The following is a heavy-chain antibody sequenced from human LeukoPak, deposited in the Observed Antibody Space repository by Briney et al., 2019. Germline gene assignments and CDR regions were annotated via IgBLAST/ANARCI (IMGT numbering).Heavy chain of an antibody. CDR1: GGSISSYY. V-gene: IGHV4-59*01. CDR3: ARDADY. CDR2: IYYSGST. Sequence: SGTLSLTCTVSGGSISSYYWSWIRQPPGKGLEWIGYIYYSGSTNYNPSLKSRVTISVDTSKNQFSLKLSSVTAADTAVYYCARDADYWGQGTLVTVSS. J-gene: IGHJ4*02.